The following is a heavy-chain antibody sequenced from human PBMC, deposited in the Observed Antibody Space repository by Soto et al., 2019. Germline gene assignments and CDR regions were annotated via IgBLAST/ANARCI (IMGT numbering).Heavy chain of an antibody. V-gene: IGHV1-18*01. CDR2: ISDNDGKT. Sequence: GASVKVSCKASGYRFTNHGISWVRQAPGQGLEWMGWISDNDGKTKYARKFQGRVTMTTDTSTSTAYMEVRSLRSDDTAVYYCARDFYPMAYYFDPWGQGTLVTVSS. CDR1: GYRFTNHG. CDR3: ARDFYPMAYYFDP. D-gene: IGHD3-10*01. J-gene: IGHJ4*02.